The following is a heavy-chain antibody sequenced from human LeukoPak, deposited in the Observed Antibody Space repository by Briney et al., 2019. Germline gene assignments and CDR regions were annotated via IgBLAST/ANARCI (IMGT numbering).Heavy chain of an antibody. V-gene: IGHV4-38-2*02. CDR1: GGSISTGYY. CDR2: MYSSGST. CDR3: ARGPPDCSSTSCYAFDAFDI. Sequence: SETLSLTCTVSGGSISTGYYWDWIRQPPGKGLEWIGSMYSSGSTYYNPSLKSRVTISVDTSKNQFSLKLSSVTAADTAVYYCARGPPDCSSTSCYAFDAFDIWGQGTMVTVSS. J-gene: IGHJ3*02. D-gene: IGHD2-2*01.